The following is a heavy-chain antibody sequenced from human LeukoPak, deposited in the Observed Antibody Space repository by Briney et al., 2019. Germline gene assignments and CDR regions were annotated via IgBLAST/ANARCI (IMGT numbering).Heavy chain of an antibody. J-gene: IGHJ3*02. CDR3: ARADSSGYYLVGGFDI. V-gene: IGHV3-11*04. CDR1: GFTFSDYY. D-gene: IGHD3-22*01. CDR2: ISSSGSTI. Sequence: PGGSLRLSCAASGFTFSDYYMSWIRQAPGKGLEWVSYISSSGSTIYYADSVKGRFTVSRDNAKNSLNLQMNSLRAEDTAVYYCARADSSGYYLVGGFDIWGQGTMVTVSS.